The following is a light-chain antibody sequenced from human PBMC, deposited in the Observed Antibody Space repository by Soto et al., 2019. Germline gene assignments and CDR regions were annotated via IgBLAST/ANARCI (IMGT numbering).Light chain of an antibody. Sequence: EIVMTQSPATLAVSRGESATLXXRASQSITNNLAWYQQKPGQPPRLLTYGASTRATGCPARFSGSGSGTEFTLTISSLQSEDFAVYYCQQYNNWPPTWTFGQGTKVDI. CDR3: QQYNNWPPTWT. CDR1: QSITNN. CDR2: GAS. J-gene: IGKJ1*01. V-gene: IGKV3-15*01.